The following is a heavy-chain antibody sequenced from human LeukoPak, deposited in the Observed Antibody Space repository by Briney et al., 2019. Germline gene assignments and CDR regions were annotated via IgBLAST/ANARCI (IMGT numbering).Heavy chain of an antibody. CDR1: GFTFSSYW. J-gene: IGHJ4*02. D-gene: IGHD2-2*01. V-gene: IGHV3-74*01. Sequence: GGSQRLSCAASGFTFSSYWMHWVRQAPGKGLVWVSRINTDGSSTNYADSAKGRFTISRDNAKNTLYLQMNSLRAEDTAIYYCARDLGVVPPEDYDYFDYWGQGTLVTVSS. CDR2: INTDGSST. CDR3: ARDLGVVPPEDYDYFDY.